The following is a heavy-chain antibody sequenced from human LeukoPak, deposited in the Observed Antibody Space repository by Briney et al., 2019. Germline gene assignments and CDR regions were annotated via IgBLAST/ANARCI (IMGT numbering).Heavy chain of an antibody. CDR2: ISSSSSTI. CDR3: ARDGNSTSGVGYFDY. J-gene: IGHJ4*02. Sequence: GGSLRLSCAASGFTFRIYEMNWVRQAPGKGLEWVSYISSSSSTIYYADSVKGRFTISRDNAKNSLYLQMNSLRAEDTAVYYCARDGNSTSGVGYFDYWGQGTLVTVSS. V-gene: IGHV3-48*03. D-gene: IGHD2-2*01. CDR1: GFTFRIYE.